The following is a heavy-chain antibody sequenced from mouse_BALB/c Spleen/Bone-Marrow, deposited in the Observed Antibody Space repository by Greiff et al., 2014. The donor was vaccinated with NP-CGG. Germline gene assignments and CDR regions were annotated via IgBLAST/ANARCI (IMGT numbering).Heavy chain of an antibody. CDR3: ARGGHDFSLDY. Sequence: VQLQQSGAELGMPGASVKMSCKASGYTFTDKWMYWVKQRPGQGLEWIGAIDTSDSYTNYNQKFMGKASLTVDASSSTAYMQVSRLTSDDSAVYSCARGGHDFSLDYWGQGTSVTVSS. CDR2: IDTSDSYT. V-gene: IGHV1-69*01. J-gene: IGHJ4*01. D-gene: IGHD2-4*01. CDR1: GYTFTDKW.